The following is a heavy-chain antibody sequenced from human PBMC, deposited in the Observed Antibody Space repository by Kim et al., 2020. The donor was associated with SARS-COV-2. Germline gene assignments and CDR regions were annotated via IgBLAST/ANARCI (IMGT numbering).Heavy chain of an antibody. CDR2: IDPSDSSA. J-gene: IGHJ6*02. Sequence: GESLKISCKASGYSFTNFWISWVRQLPGKGLEWMGRIDPSDSSAIYSPSFRGRVTISIDKSTPTAYLQWSSLKASDSAIFYCARHGYDVSNGYFYYYYYGVDVWGQGTTVTVSS. D-gene: IGHD3-3*01. CDR3: ARHGYDVSNGYFYYYYYGVDV. CDR1: GYSFTNFW. V-gene: IGHV5-10-1*01.